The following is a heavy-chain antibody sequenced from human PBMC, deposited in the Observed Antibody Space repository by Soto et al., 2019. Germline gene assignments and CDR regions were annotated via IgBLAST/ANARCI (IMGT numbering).Heavy chain of an antibody. CDR3: AKPNFVCWIGCSDYYYTEV. Sequence: GGSLRLSCAASGFTFSSYAMSWVRQAPGKGLEWVSAISGSGGSTYYADSVKGRFTISRDNSKNTLYLQMNSRRAEDTAVYYCAKPNFVCWIGCSDYYYTEVWGKRTTGTVSS. CDR1: GFTFSSYA. V-gene: IGHV3-23*01. CDR2: ISGSGGST. J-gene: IGHJ6*03. D-gene: IGHD3-3*01.